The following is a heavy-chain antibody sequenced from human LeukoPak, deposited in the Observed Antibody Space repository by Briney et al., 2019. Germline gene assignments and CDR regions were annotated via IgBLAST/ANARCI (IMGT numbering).Heavy chain of an antibody. J-gene: IGHJ4*02. D-gene: IGHD6-19*01. CDR2: ISGSGGST. CDR3: AKGSGAPRGRIAVAGPIDY. CDR1: GFTFSSYA. V-gene: IGHV3-23*01. Sequence: TGVSLRLSCAASGFTFSSYAMSWVRQGPGKGLEWVSAISGSGGSTYYADSVKGRFTISRDNSKNTLYLQMNSLRAEDTAVYYCAKGSGAPRGRIAVAGPIDYWGQGTLVTVSS.